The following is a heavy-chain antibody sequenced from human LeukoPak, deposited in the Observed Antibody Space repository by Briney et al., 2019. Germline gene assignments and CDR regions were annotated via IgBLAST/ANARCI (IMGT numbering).Heavy chain of an antibody. D-gene: IGHD2-2*01. J-gene: IGHJ4*02. CDR1: GDSVSRNSAS. CDR3: ARGGSGVVVSLFDY. Sequence: SQTLSLTCAISGDSVSRNSASWNWIRQSPSRGLEWLGRTYYRSKWYNDYAVSVKSRITINPDTSKNQFSLQLNSLTPEVTAVYYCARGGSGVVVSLFDYWGQGTLVTVSS. V-gene: IGHV6-1*01. CDR2: TYYRSKWYN.